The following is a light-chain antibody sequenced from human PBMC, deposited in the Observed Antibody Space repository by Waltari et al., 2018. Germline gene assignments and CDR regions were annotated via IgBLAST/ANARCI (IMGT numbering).Light chain of an antibody. Sequence: QSALTQPHSESGSPGQSVTISSTGTSSAVGGHNYVSWYQQHPGKAPKLMIYEVSKRPSGVPERFSGSKSGNTASLTVSGLQGDDEADYYCSSYAGSNTVVFGGGTKLTVL. J-gene: IGLJ2*01. CDR1: SSAVGGHNY. CDR2: EVS. V-gene: IGLV2-8*01. CDR3: SSYAGSNTVV.